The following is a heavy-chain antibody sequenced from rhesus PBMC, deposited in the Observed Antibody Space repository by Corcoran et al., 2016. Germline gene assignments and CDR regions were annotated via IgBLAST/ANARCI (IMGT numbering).Heavy chain of an antibody. CDR1: GGYISDSYR. CDR2: IYGSRPST. J-gene: IGHJ4*01. D-gene: IGHD3-22*01. V-gene: IGHV4S10*01. CDR3: AGTGVINTDFDY. Sequence: QVQLQESGPGVVKPSETLSLTCAVSGGYISDSYRWSWIRQPPGKGLEWIGYIYGSRPSTNYNPSRKSRVTISKDTSKNQFSLKLSSVTASDTAVYYCAGTGVINTDFDYWGQGVLVTVSS.